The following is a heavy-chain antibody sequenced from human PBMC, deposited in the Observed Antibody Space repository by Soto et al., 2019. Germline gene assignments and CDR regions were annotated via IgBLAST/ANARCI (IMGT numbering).Heavy chain of an antibody. Sequence: QVQLQESGPGLVKPSETLSLTCTVSGGSISSYYWSWIRQPPGKGLEWIGYIYYSGSTNYNPSLRRRIPVALATSKNHFSLKLRAVTAADTAVYYCARGDILTGYYPNWFDPWGQGTLVTVSS. D-gene: IGHD3-9*01. V-gene: IGHV4-59*01. J-gene: IGHJ5*02. CDR2: IYYSGST. CDR3: ARGDILTGYYPNWFDP. CDR1: GGSISSYY.